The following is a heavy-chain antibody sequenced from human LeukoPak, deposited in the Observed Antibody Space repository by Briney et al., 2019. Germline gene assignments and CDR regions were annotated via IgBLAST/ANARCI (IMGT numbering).Heavy chain of an antibody. CDR1: GFTFSSYE. Sequence: GGSLRLSCAASGFTFSSYEMNWVRQAPGKGLEWVSYISSSGNTIYYADSVKGRFTVSRDNAKNSLYLQMNSLRAEDTAVYYCAELGITMIGGVWGKGTTVTISS. D-gene: IGHD3-10*02. V-gene: IGHV3-48*03. CDR3: AELGITMIGGV. CDR2: ISSSGNTI. J-gene: IGHJ6*04.